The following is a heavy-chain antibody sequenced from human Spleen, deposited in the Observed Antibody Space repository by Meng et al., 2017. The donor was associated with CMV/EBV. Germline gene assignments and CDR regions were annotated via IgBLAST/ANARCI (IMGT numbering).Heavy chain of an antibody. Sequence: SETLSLTCTVSGVSISSFYWSWIRQPPGEGLEWIGYITYTGTTNYNPSLKSRVTISLDTSKNQFSLKLNSVTAADTAMYYCARNGDAYSFDIWGQGTMVTVS. J-gene: IGHJ3*02. CDR2: ITYTGTT. CDR3: ARNGDAYSFDI. V-gene: IGHV4-59*01. D-gene: IGHD1-26*01. CDR1: GVSISSFY.